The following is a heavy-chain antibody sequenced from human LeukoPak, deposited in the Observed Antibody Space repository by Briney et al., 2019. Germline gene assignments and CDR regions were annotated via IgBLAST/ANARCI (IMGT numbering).Heavy chain of an antibody. Sequence: PGGSLRLSCAASGFTFSSYSMNWVRQAPGKGLEWVSYISSSSNTIYYADSVKGRFTIPRDNAKNPLYLQMNSLRAKDTAVYYCARGVVVVAANFDYWGQGTLVTVSS. CDR2: ISSSSNTI. J-gene: IGHJ4*02. D-gene: IGHD2-15*01. V-gene: IGHV3-48*04. CDR1: GFTFSSYS. CDR3: ARGVVVVAANFDY.